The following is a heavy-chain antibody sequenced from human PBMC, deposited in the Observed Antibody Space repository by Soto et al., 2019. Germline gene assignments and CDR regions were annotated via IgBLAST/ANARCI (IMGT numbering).Heavy chain of an antibody. CDR1: GFTFSSYS. D-gene: IGHD2-2*01. CDR2: ISSSSSTI. CDR3: ARESAALNWFDP. Sequence: GGSLRLSCAASGFTFSSYSMNWVRQAPGKGLEWVSYISSSSSTIYYADSVKGRFTISRDNAKNSLYLQTNSLRDEDTAVYYCARESAALNWFDPWGQGTLVTVSS. J-gene: IGHJ5*02. V-gene: IGHV3-48*02.